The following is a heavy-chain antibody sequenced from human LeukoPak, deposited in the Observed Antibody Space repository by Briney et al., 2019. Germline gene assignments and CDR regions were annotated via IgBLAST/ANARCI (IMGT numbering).Heavy chain of an antibody. CDR2: ISGSGGST. D-gene: IGHD4-11*01. Sequence: GGSLRLSCAASGFTFSSYAMSWVRQAPGKGLEWVSAISGSGGSTYYADSVKGRFTISRDNSKNTPYLQMNSLRAEDTAVYYCAKSPDYSPEYCGMDVWGQGTTVTVSS. CDR1: GFTFSSYA. V-gene: IGHV3-23*01. J-gene: IGHJ6*02. CDR3: AKSPDYSPEYCGMDV.